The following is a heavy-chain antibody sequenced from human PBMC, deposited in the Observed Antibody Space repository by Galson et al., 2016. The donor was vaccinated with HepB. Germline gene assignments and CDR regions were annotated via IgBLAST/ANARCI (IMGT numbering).Heavy chain of an antibody. Sequence: SLRLSCAASGFTFSSYDMHWVRQATGKGLEWVSAIGTAGDTYYPGSVKGRFTISRGNAKNSLYLQMNTLRAEDTAVYYCARGGLGYCSGGSCSLGDYGMDVWGQGTTVTVSS. J-gene: IGHJ6*02. CDR1: GFTFSSYD. V-gene: IGHV3-13*01. D-gene: IGHD2-15*01. CDR2: IGTAGDT. CDR3: ARGGLGYCSGGSCSLGDYGMDV.